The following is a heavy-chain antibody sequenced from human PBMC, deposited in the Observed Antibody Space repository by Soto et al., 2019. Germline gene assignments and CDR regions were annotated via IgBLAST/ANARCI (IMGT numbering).Heavy chain of an antibody. J-gene: IGHJ4*02. CDR3: PIPSSSSYSIDY. V-gene: IGHV3-30*03. D-gene: IGHD6-13*01. CDR2: ISYDGSNK. CDR1: GFTFSSYG. Sequence: PGGSLRLSCAASGFTFSSYGMHWVRQAPGKGLEWVAVISYDGSNKYYADSVKGRFTISRDNSKNTLYLQMNSLRAEDTAVYYCPIPSSSSYSIDYWGQGNLVTVSS.